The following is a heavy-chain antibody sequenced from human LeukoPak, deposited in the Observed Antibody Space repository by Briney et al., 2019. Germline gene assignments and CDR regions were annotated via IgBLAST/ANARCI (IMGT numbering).Heavy chain of an antibody. CDR3: ARARAAGTSHDGFDY. Sequence: GGSLRLSCAASGFTFSDYYMNWIRQAPGKGLEWVSYISSSGTTIYYADSVKGRFTISRDNPLNSLYLQLNSLRAEDTAVYYCARARAAGTSHDGFDYWGQGTLVTVSS. J-gene: IGHJ4*02. CDR1: GFTFSDYY. V-gene: IGHV3-11*04. D-gene: IGHD6-13*01. CDR2: ISSSGTTI.